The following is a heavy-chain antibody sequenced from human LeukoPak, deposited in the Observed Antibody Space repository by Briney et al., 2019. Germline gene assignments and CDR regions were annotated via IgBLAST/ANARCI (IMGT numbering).Heavy chain of an antibody. CDR1: GYTFTNYY. J-gene: IGHJ5*02. CDR2: IHPSGGST. Sequence: AAVKVSCKASGYTFTNYYLHWVRQAPGQGLEWMGIIHPSGGSTAYAQKFQGRVTMTRDTSTSTVYMELSSLRSEDTAVYYCARDSTTSSLADPWGQGTLVT. D-gene: IGHD2-2*01. V-gene: IGHV1-46*01. CDR3: ARDSTTSSLADP.